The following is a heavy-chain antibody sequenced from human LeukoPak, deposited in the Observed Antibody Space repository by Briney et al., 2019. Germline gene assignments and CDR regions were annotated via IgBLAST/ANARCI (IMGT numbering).Heavy chain of an antibody. V-gene: IGHV3-23*01. Sequence: GGSLRLSCAASGFTFSGYAMSWVRQAPGKGLEWVSAISGSGGSTYYVDSVKGRFTISRDNSKNTLYLQMNSLRAEDTAVYYCAKMAREDGYNSWGEGALVTVSS. D-gene: IGHD5-24*01. CDR1: GFTFSGYA. CDR3: AKMAREDGYNS. CDR2: ISGSGGST. J-gene: IGHJ4*02.